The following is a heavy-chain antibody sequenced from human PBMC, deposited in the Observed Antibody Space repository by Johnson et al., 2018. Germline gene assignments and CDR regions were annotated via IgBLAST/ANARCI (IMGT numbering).Heavy chain of an antibody. Sequence: QVQLVQSGGGVVQXGRSXRLXCAASGFTFSSYGMHWVRQAPGKGLEWVAVISYDGSNKYYADSVKGRFTISRDNSKNTLYWQMNSLRAEDTAVYYCARDPWQNGRMDVWGQGTTVTVSS. CDR1: GFTFSSYG. V-gene: IGHV3-33*05. CDR2: ISYDGSNK. CDR3: ARDPWQNGRMDV. D-gene: IGHD2-8*01. J-gene: IGHJ6*02.